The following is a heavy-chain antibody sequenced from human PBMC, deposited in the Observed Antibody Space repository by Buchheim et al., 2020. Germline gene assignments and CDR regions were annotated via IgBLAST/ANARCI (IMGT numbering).Heavy chain of an antibody. V-gene: IGHV4-61*02. J-gene: IGHJ4*02. CDR2: IHTSGGT. CDR3: ARNPGY. Sequence: QVQLQESGPGLVKPSQTLSLTCTVSGGSISSGSYFWSWIRQPAGKGLEWIGRIHTSGGTVYNPSLKSRVTISMHTPKNQFSLRLSSVTATDTAVYYCARNPGYWGQGIL. CDR1: GGSISSGSYF.